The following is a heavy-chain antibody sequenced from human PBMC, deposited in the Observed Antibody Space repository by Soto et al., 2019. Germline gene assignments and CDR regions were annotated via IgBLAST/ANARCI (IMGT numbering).Heavy chain of an antibody. D-gene: IGHD3-22*01. CDR1: GYTFTSYY. V-gene: IGHV1-46*01. CDR2: INPSGGST. Sequence: ASVKVSCKASGYTFTSYYMHWVRQAPGQGLEWMGIINPSGGSTSYAQKFQGRVTMTRDTSTSTVYMELSSLRSEDTAVYYCARVAGTYYYDSSGYCFDYWGQGTLVTVSS. CDR3: ARVAGTYYYDSSGYCFDY. J-gene: IGHJ4*02.